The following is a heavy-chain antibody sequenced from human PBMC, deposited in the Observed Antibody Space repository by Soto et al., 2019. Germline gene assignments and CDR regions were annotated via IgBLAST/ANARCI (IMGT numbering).Heavy chain of an antibody. CDR2: IYTSGST. CDR1: GGSISSYY. CDR3: ARDHDEGAMWYYFDY. V-gene: IGHV4-4*07. Sequence: PSETLSLTCTVSGGSISSYYWSWIRQPAGKGLEWIGRIYTSGSTNYNPSLKSRVTMSVDTSKNQFSLKLSSVTAADTAVYYWARDHDEGAMWYYFDYWGQGTLGTVAS. D-gene: IGHD1-26*01. J-gene: IGHJ4*02.